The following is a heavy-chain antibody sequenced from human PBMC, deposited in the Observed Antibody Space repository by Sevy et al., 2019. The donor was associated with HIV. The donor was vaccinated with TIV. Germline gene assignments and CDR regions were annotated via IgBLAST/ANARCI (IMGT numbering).Heavy chain of an antibody. J-gene: IGHJ4*02. CDR2: INEDGSRL. CDR1: GFTFSDSW. CDR3: ARDRAYSALDY. D-gene: IGHD5-18*01. Sequence: RLSCVASGFTFSDSWMTWVRQAPGKGLERIAFINEDGSRLGYVDSVRGRFTISRENTKNSLYLQMNSLRAEDTAVYFCARDRAYSALDYWGQGTLVTVSS. V-gene: IGHV3-7*01.